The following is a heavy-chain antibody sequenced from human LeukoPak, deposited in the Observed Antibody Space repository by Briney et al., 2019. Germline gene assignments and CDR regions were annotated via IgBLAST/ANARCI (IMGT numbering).Heavy chain of an antibody. V-gene: IGHV5-51*01. CDR2: IYPGDSDT. J-gene: IGHJ4*02. D-gene: IGHD5-18*01. CDR3: ARRDIGGGYSYGGFDY. CDR1: GYRFTSYW. Sequence: GGALKISCKGSGYRFTSYWIGWVRQMPGKGLEWMGIIYPGDSDTRYSPSFQGQVTISADKSISTALLQWSSLKASDTAMYYCARRDIGGGYSYGGFDYWGQGTLVTVSS.